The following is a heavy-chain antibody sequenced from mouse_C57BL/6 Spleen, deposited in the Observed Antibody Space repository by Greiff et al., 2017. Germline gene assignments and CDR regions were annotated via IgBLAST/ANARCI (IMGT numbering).Heavy chain of an antibody. D-gene: IGHD1-1*01. CDR1: GFTFSDYY. CDR2: INYDGSST. CDR3: ARERGNYGSSRAGYFDY. V-gene: IGHV5-16*01. J-gene: IGHJ2*01. Sequence: EVQVVESEGGLVQPGSSMKLSCTASGFTFSDYYMAWVRQVPEKGLEWVANINYDGSSTYYLDSLKSRFIISRDNAKNILYLQMSSLKSEDTATYYCARERGNYGSSRAGYFDYWGQGTTLTVSS.